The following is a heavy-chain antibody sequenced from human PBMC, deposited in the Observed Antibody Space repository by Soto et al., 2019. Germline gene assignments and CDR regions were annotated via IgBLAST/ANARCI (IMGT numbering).Heavy chain of an antibody. J-gene: IGHJ5*02. CDR2: IFPSDSDT. CDR1: GYRFTSYW. D-gene: IGHD3-22*01. Sequence: GESLKISCRTSGYRFTSYWIAWVRQMPGKGLEWIVIIFPSDSDTRYSPSFQGQVTLSADRSTSTVFLQWASLKASDCAVYFCARKDKSGYFNWFDPWGQGTLVTVSS. V-gene: IGHV5-51*01. CDR3: ARKDKSGYFNWFDP.